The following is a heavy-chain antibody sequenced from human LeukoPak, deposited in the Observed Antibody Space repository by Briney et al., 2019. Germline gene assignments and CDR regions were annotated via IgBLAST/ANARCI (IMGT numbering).Heavy chain of an antibody. V-gene: IGHV1-18*01. CDR2: ISAYNGNT. J-gene: IGHJ3*02. Sequence: GASVKVSCKASGYTFTSYGIIWVRQAPGQGLEWMGWISAYNGNTNYAQKLQGRVTMTTDTSTSTAYMELRSLRSDDTAVYYCARDREEYSGSQPDAFDIWGQGTMVTVSS. CDR1: GYTFTSYG. CDR3: ARDREEYSGSQPDAFDI. D-gene: IGHD1-26*01.